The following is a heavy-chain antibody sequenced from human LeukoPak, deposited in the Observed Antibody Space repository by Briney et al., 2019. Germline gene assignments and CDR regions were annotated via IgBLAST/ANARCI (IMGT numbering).Heavy chain of an antibody. Sequence: SETLSLTCTVSGGSISSSSYYWGWIRQPPGKGLEWIGSIYYSGSTYYNPSLKSRVTISVDTSKNQFSLKLSSVTAADTAVYYRARGFAAAGTYYYYMDVWGKGTTLTVSS. J-gene: IGHJ6*03. D-gene: IGHD6-13*01. CDR1: GGSISSSSYY. V-gene: IGHV4-39*07. CDR2: IYYSGST. CDR3: ARGFAAAGTYYYYMDV.